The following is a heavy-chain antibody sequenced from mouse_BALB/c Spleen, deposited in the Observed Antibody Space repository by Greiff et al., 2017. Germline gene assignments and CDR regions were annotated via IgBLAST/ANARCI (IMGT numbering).Heavy chain of an antibody. J-gene: IGHJ3*01. Sequence: VQLQQSGTVLARPGASVKMSCKASGYSFTSYWMHWVKQRPGQGLEWIGAIYPGNSDTSYNQKFKGKAKLTAVTSASTAYMELSSLTNEDSAVYYCTRPAYYRAWFAYWGQGTLVTVSA. CDR2: IYPGNSDT. V-gene: IGHV1-5*01. CDR3: TRPAYYRAWFAY. D-gene: IGHD2-14*01. CDR1: GYSFTSYW.